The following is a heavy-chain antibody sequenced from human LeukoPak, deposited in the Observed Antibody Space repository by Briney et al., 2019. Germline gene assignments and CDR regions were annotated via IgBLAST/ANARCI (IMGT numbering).Heavy chain of an antibody. J-gene: IGHJ4*02. CDR3: VREKWGGTYDN. V-gene: IGHV1-46*01. Sequence: GASVKVSCKASGYTFTAYYIHWVRQAPGQGPEWMGTIRPGDNRMSYAQKFQGRVTMTRDMSTTTGYMELSSLRSEDTAFYYWVREKWGGTYDNRGQGTLVTVSS. CDR1: GYTFTAYY. CDR2: IRPGDNRM. D-gene: IGHD3-16*01.